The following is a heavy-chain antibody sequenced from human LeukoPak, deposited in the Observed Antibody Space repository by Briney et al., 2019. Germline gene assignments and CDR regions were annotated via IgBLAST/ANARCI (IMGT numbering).Heavy chain of an antibody. D-gene: IGHD3-16*01. J-gene: IGHJ6*03. CDR1: GGSISSSSYY. CDR3: AITLNGYYYYYMDV. Sequence: SETLSLTCTVSGGSISSSSYYWGWIRQPPGKGLEWIGSIYYSGSTYYNPSLKSRVTISVDTSKNQFSLKLSSVTAADTAVYYCAITLNGYYYYYMDVWGKGTTVTISS. CDR2: IYYSGST. V-gene: IGHV4-39*01.